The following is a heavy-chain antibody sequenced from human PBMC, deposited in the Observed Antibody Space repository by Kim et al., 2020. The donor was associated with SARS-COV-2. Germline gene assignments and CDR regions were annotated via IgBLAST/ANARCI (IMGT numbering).Heavy chain of an antibody. D-gene: IGHD3-3*01. CDR1: GFTFSSYG. J-gene: IGHJ4*02. CDR2: ISYDGSNK. CDR3: AKGEVLRFLEWPNFDY. Sequence: GGSLRLSCAASGFTFSSYGMHWVRQAPGKGLEWVAVISYDGSNKYYADSVKGRFTISRDNSKNTLYLQMNSLRAEDTAVYYCAKGEVLRFLEWPNFDYWGQGTLVTVSS. V-gene: IGHV3-30*18.